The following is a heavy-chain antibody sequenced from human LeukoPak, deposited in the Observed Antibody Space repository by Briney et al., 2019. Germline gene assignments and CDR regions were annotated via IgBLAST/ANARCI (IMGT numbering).Heavy chain of an antibody. CDR1: GFTFGDYA. D-gene: IGHD4-11*01. J-gene: IGHJ4*02. Sequence: GGSLRLSCTASGFTFGDYAMSWVRQAPGKGLEWVGFIRSKAYGGTTEYAASVKGRFTISRDDSKSIAYLQMNSLKTEDAAVYYCTSGGDYSTLDYWGQGTLVTVSS. CDR3: TSGGDYSTLDY. V-gene: IGHV3-49*04. CDR2: IRSKAYGGTT.